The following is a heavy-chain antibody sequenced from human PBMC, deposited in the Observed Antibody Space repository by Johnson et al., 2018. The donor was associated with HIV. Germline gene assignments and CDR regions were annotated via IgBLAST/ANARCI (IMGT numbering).Heavy chain of an antibody. CDR2: ISYDGSNK. V-gene: IGHV3-30*03. CDR1: GFTFSNYW. CDR3: ATRDPTYRPGAFDI. Sequence: QVQLVESGGGLVQPGGSLRLSCGASGFTFSNYWVHWVRQAPGKGLEWVAVISYDGSNKYYADSVKGRFTISRDNAKNSLYLQMNSLRAGDTAVYYCATRDPTYRPGAFDIWGQGTMVTVSS. J-gene: IGHJ3*02. D-gene: IGHD1-14*01.